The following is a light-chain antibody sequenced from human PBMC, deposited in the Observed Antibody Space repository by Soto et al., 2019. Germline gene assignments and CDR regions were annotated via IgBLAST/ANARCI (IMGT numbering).Light chain of an antibody. CDR2: GAS. Sequence: LTQSPCSLSSSPGDRATLTCRASQTVSCSYLDWYQQKPGQAPRLLIHGASSWETGIPYRISGSGSGTDFTLTISSLQPEDFTVYYCQQNYGSPITFGQGTRLEIK. J-gene: IGKJ5*01. CDR3: QQNYGSPIT. CDR1: QTVSCSY. V-gene: IGKV3-20*01.